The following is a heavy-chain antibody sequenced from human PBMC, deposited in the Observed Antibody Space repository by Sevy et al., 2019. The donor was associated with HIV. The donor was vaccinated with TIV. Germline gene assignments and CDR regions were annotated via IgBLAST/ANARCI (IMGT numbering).Heavy chain of an antibody. CDR2: ISLHGTNK. CDR3: VRETGGSGSAGYFGD. J-gene: IGHJ4*02. D-gene: IGHD2-15*01. V-gene: IGHV3-30*04. Sequence: GGSLRLSCAASGFTFSNYVMHWVRQAPGKGLEWVALISLHGTNKDYRDSVKGRFTISRDDAKNTVYVEMTSLTFEDTALYYCVRETGGSGSAGYFGDWGQGTLVTVSS. CDR1: GFTFSNYV.